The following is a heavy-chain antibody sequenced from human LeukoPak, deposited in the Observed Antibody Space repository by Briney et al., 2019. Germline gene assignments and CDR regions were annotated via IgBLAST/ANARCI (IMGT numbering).Heavy chain of an antibody. V-gene: IGHV4-30-2*01. CDR3: ARKNMGYYYYGMDV. J-gene: IGHJ6*02. CDR1: GGSINSGGYS. Sequence: SETLSLTCTVSGGSINSGGYSWSWIRQPPGKGLEWIGYIYHSGSTYYNPSLKSRVTISVDRSKNQFSLKLSSVTAADTAVYYCARKNMGYYYYGMDVWGQGTTVTVSS. D-gene: IGHD1-26*01. CDR2: IYHSGST.